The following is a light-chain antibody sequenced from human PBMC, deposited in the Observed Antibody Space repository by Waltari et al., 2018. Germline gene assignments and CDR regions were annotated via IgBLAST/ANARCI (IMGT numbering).Light chain of an antibody. Sequence: EMVLTQSPATLSLSPGERATLSCRASQSVGRYLAWYQQKPGQAPRLLIYDASNRATGIPARFSGSGSGADFTLTISSLEPEDFAVYYCQQRSNWPPLFTFGPGTKVDIK. V-gene: IGKV3-11*01. CDR1: QSVGRY. CDR2: DAS. CDR3: QQRSNWPPLFT. J-gene: IGKJ3*01.